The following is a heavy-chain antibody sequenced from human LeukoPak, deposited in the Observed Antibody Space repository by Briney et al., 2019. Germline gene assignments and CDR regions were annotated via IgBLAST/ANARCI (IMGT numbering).Heavy chain of an antibody. V-gene: IGHV3-7*03. J-gene: IGHJ4*02. Sequence: GGSLRLSCAASGFTFSTYWMNWVRQAPGQGLEWLANINQDGNDKYYVDSVRGRFTISRDNAKRSPYLQMSSLRAEDTAVYFCTSGDYVDYWGQGTLVTVSS. CDR3: TSGDYVDY. CDR1: GFTFSTYW. CDR2: INQDGNDK.